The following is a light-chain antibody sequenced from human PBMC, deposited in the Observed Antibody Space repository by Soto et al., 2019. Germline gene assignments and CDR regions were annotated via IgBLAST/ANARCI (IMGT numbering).Light chain of an antibody. J-gene: IGLJ2*01. Sequence: QSVLTQPPSASGTPGERVTISCSGSSSNIGSNTVNWYQPLPGTAPKLLIYSNNQRPSGVPDRFSGSKSGTSASLAISGLQSEDEADYYCAAWDDSLNGVVFGGGTKVTVL. CDR1: SSNIGSNT. V-gene: IGLV1-44*01. CDR2: SNN. CDR3: AAWDDSLNGVV.